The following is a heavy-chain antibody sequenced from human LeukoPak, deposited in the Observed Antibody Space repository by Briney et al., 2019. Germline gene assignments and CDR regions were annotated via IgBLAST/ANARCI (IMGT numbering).Heavy chain of an antibody. J-gene: IGHJ4*02. V-gene: IGHV3-23*01. CDR1: GFTFNNYG. Sequence: GGSLRLSWAASGFTFNNYGMSWVRQAPGKGLECVSAISDSGGYTYDADSVKGRFTLSRDNSQNTLYLQMNSLRAEETAIYYCTRQLGYCSSGTCYFDSWGQGTLVTVSS. CDR2: ISDSGGYT. D-gene: IGHD2-15*01. CDR3: TRQLGYCSSGTCYFDS.